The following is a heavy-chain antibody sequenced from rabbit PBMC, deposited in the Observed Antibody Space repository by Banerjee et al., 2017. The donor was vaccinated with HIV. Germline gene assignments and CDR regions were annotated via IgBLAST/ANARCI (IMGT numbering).Heavy chain of an antibody. D-gene: IGHD6-1*01. Sequence: QSLEESGGDLVKPGASLTLTCTASGFSFSSGYYICWVRQAPGKGLEWIACIGVGCGGTAYANWAKGRFTISKTSSTTVTLQMTSLTAADTATYFCARTPGDTYDAYFQLWGPGTLVTVS. CDR3: ARTPGDTYDAYFQL. CDR2: IGVGCGGT. J-gene: IGHJ4*01. CDR1: GFSFSSGYY. V-gene: IGHV1S40*01.